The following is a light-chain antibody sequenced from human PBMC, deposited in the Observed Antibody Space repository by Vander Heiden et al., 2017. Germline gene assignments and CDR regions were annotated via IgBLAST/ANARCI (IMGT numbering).Light chain of an antibody. V-gene: IGLV1-40*01. CDR1: SSNIGAGYD. J-gene: IGLJ3*02. CDR2: GNS. CDR3: QSYDSSLSGSV. Sequence: QSVLTPPPSVSGAPGQRATISCTGSSSNIGAGYDVHWYQQLPGTAPKLLIYGNSNRPSGVPDRFSGSKSGTSASLAITGLQAEDEADYYCQSYDSSLSGSVFGGGTKLTVL.